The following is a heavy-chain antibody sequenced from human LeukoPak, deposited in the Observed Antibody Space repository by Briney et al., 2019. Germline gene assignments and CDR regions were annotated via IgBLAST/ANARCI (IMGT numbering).Heavy chain of an antibody. Sequence: SETLSLTCTVSGDSITKYYWCWMRQPPGKGLEWIGFTYSTGTTKYTPSLKRRATISTVTSKNQFSLKLTSVPSADTAVYYCADYDSAPRYWGQGTLVTVPS. CDR2: TYSTGTT. CDR1: GDSITKYY. CDR3: ADYDSAPRY. D-gene: IGHD3-22*01. J-gene: IGHJ4*02. V-gene: IGHV4-59*12.